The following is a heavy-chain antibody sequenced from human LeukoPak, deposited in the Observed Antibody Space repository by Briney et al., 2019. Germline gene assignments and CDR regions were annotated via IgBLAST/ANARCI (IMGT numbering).Heavy chain of an antibody. J-gene: IGHJ4*02. CDR3: AKVPLTFGGVIAATYFDY. CDR1: GFTFDDYA. D-gene: IGHD3-16*02. CDR2: ISGDGGST. V-gene: IGHV3-43*02. Sequence: SGGSLRLSCAASGFTFDDYAMHWVRQAPGKGLEWVSLISGDGGSTYYADSVKGRFTISRDNSKNSLYLQMNSLRTEDTALYYCAKVPLTFGGVIAATYFDYWGQGTLVTVSS.